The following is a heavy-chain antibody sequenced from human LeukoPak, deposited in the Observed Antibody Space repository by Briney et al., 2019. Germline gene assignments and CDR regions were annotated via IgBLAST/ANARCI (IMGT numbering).Heavy chain of an antibody. D-gene: IGHD5-18*01. V-gene: IGHV3-53*01. CDR3: ARVGGYSYQAFDI. CDR2: IYSGGST. J-gene: IGHJ3*02. Sequence: PGGSLRLSCAASGFTVSSNYMSWVRQAPGKGLEWVSVIYSGGSTYYADSVKGRFTISRDNSKNTLYLQMDSLRAEDTAVYYCARVGGYSYQAFDIWGQGTMVTVSS. CDR1: GFTVSSNY.